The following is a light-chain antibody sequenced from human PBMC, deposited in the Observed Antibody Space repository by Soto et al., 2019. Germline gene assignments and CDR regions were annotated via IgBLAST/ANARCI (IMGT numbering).Light chain of an antibody. Sequence: QSVLTQPASVSGSPGQSITISCTGTSSDVGGHNYVSWYQQHPGKAPKLMIYDVSNRPSGVSNRFSGSKSGNTASLTISGLQAEDEADYYCSSYTSSSILVVFGGGTKLTVL. V-gene: IGLV2-14*01. J-gene: IGLJ2*01. CDR1: SSDVGGHNY. CDR3: SSYTSSSILVV. CDR2: DVS.